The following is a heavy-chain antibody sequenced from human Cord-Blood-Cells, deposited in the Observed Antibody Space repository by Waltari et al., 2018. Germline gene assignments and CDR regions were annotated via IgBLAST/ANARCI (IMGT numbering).Heavy chain of an antibody. J-gene: IGHJ6*02. V-gene: IGHV4-34*01. D-gene: IGHD2-2*01. Sequence: QVQLQQWGAGLLKPSETLSLTCAVYGGSFRGYYWRWIRQPPGKGLEWIGEINHSGSTNYNPSLKSRVTISVDTSKNQFSLKLSSVTAADTAVYYCARGYCSSTSCYYYYYYGMDVWGQGTTVTVSS. CDR2: INHSGST. CDR3: ARGYCSSTSCYYYYYYGMDV. CDR1: GGSFRGYY.